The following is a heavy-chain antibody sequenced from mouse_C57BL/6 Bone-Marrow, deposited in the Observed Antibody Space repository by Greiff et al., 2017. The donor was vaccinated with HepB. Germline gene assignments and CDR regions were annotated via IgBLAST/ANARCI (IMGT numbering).Heavy chain of an antibody. D-gene: IGHD1-1*01. CDR3: ARYRSSLYAMDY. CDR1: GFTFSSYA. CDR2: ISDGGSYT. V-gene: IGHV5-4*03. Sequence: EVNLVESGGGLVKPGGSLKLSCAASGFTFSSYAMSWVRQTPEKRLEWVATISDGGSYTYYPDNVKGRFTISRDNAKNNLYLQMSHLKSEDTAMYYCARYRSSLYAMDYWGQGTSVTVSS. J-gene: IGHJ4*01.